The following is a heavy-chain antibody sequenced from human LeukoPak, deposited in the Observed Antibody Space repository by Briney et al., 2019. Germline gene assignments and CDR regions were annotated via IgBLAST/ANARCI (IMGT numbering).Heavy chain of an antibody. V-gene: IGHV5-51*01. J-gene: IGHJ3*02. Sequence: GESLKISCKGSGYSFTSYWIGWVRQMPGKGLEWMGIIYPGDSDTRYSPSFQGQVTISADKSISTAYLQWSSLKASDTAMYYCARHRFMYSGSYYAKDAFDIWGQGTMVTVSS. D-gene: IGHD1-26*01. CDR3: ARHRFMYSGSYYAKDAFDI. CDR1: GYSFTSYW. CDR2: IYPGDSDT.